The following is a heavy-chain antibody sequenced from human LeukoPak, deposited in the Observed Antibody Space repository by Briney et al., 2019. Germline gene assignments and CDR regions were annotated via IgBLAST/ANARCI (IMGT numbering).Heavy chain of an antibody. CDR2: ITSTGSTI. D-gene: IGHD2-15*01. CDR3: VKCGGTCWCNWFDP. V-gene: IGHV3-64D*09. CDR1: GFTFSAYP. Sequence: GGSLRLSCGASGFTFSAYPMKWFRQAPGKGLEWISYITSTGSTIFYADSVKGRFTISRDNSKNTLYLQMSSLKSEDTAVYYCVKCGGTCWCNWFDPWGQGTLVTVSS. J-gene: IGHJ5*02.